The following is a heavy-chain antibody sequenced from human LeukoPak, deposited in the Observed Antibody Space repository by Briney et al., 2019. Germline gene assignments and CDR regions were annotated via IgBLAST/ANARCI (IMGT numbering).Heavy chain of an antibody. V-gene: IGHV1-69*13. Sequence: ASVKVSCKASGGIFSSYTFSWVRQAPGQGLEWMGGIIPIFGTANYAQKFQGRVTITADESTSTAYMELSGLRSEDTAVYYCAVTKLYGSGSYPNYYYYYYMDVWGKGTTVTISS. J-gene: IGHJ6*03. CDR3: AVTKLYGSGSYPNYYYYYYMDV. CDR2: IIPIFGTA. CDR1: GGIFSSYT. D-gene: IGHD3-10*01.